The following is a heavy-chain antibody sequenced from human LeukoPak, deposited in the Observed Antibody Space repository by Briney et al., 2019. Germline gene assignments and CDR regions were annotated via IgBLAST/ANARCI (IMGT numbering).Heavy chain of an antibody. CDR2: IYWNDDK. J-gene: IGHJ4*02. CDR1: GFSLSTSGVG. Sequence: SGPTLVKPTQTLTLTCTFSGFSLSTSGVGVGWIRQPPGKALEWLALIYWNDDKRYSPSLKSRLTITKDTSKNQVVLTMINMDPVDTATYYCAHYDDFWSGYSNWGQGTLVPVSS. V-gene: IGHV2-5*01. CDR3: AHYDDFWSGYSN. D-gene: IGHD3-3*01.